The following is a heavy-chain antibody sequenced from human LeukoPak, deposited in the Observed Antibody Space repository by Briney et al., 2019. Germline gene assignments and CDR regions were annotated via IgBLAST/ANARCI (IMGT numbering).Heavy chain of an antibody. D-gene: IGHD5-12*01. Sequence: GGSLRLSCAASGFTFSGSALHWVRQASGKGLEWVGRIRTKANSYATAYAASVKGRFTVSRDDSRNTAYLQMNNLKAEDTAVYYCTRHVPNRGYADFEYWGQGTLVTVSS. CDR1: GFTFSGSA. J-gene: IGHJ4*02. CDR3: TRHVPNRGYADFEY. V-gene: IGHV3-73*01. CDR2: IRTKANSYAT.